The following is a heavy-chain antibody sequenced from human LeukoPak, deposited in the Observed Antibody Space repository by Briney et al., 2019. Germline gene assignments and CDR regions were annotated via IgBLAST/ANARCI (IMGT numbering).Heavy chain of an antibody. Sequence: GGSLRLSCAASGFTFSSYAMSWVRQAPGKGLEWVAVISDDGRHNYYADSVKGRFTISRDNSKSTLYLQMNSLRDDDSAAYFRARVYLERLTAGYFDHWGQGTQVTVSP. J-gene: IGHJ4*02. CDR3: ARVYLERLTAGYFDH. V-gene: IGHV3-30*04. CDR1: GFTFSSYA. D-gene: IGHD2-8*01. CDR2: ISDDGRHN.